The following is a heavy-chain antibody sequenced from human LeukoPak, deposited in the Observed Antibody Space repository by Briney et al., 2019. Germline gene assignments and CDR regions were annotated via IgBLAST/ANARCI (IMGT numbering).Heavy chain of an antibody. J-gene: IGHJ5*02. V-gene: IGHV4-4*07. CDR1: GGSISSYY. D-gene: IGHD3-3*01. CDR3: ARDSSYDFWSGYISQHNWFDP. Sequence: PSETLSLTCTVSGGSISSYYWSWIRQPAGKGLEWLGRIYTSGSTNYNPSLKSRVTMSVDTSKNQFSLKLSSVTAADTAVYYCARDSSYDFWSGYISQHNWFDPWGQGTLVTVSS. CDR2: IYTSGST.